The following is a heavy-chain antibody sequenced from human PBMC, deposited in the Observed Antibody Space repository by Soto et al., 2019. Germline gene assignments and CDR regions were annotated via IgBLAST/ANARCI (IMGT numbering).Heavy chain of an antibody. CDR2: IIPIFGTA. CDR1: GGTFSSYA. V-gene: IGHV1-69*13. Sequence: SVKVSCKASGGTFSSYAISWVRQAPGQGLEWMGGIIPIFGTANYAQKFQGRVTITADESTSTAYMELSSLRSEDTAVYYCARRSRVVVVAANSDAFDIWGQGPMVTVSS. CDR3: ARRSRVVVVAANSDAFDI. J-gene: IGHJ3*02. D-gene: IGHD2-15*01.